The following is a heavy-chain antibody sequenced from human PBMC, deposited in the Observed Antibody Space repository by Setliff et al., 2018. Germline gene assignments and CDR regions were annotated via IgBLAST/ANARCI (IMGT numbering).Heavy chain of an antibody. CDR1: GDSINFYY. CDR3: ARQSSVYKWFDP. J-gene: IGHJ5*02. V-gene: IGHV4-59*08. Sequence: PSETLSLTCSISGDSINFYYWSWLRQPPGKGLEWIGYIWSSGTTNYNASFAGRVTISVDASKNQFSLKLKSVTAADTAVYYCARQSSVYKWFDPWGQGTLVTVSS. CDR2: IWSSGTT. D-gene: IGHD1-20*01.